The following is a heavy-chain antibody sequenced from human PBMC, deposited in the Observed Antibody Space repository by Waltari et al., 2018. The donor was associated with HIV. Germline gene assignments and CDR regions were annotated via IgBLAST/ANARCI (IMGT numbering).Heavy chain of an antibody. CDR2: IYYSGST. CDR3: ARLQAGTMVQGDAPHFDY. D-gene: IGHD3-10*01. Sequence: QVQLQESGPGLVKPSQTLSLTCTVSGGSISSGGYYWSWIRQPPGKGLEWIGYIYYSGSTYYNPSLKSRVTISVDTSKNQFSLKLSSVTAADTAVYYCARLQAGTMVQGDAPHFDYWGQGTLVTVSS. J-gene: IGHJ4*02. V-gene: IGHV4-31*03. CDR1: GGSISSGGYY.